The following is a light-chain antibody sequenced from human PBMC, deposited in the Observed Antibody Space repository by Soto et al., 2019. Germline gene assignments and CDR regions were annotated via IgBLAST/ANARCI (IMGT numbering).Light chain of an antibody. V-gene: IGKV3-11*01. CDR2: DAS. Sequence: NVLTHSPATLALTPGERVLLSCRASLRVTNYLAWYQQNPPQAPRLLIYDASNRTTGIPPKFSGSGSGTDFTLTIIGLEPEESAVYYCQQRSNRPRTFGQGTKVDIK. CDR1: LRVTNY. CDR3: QQRSNRPRT. J-gene: IGKJ1*01.